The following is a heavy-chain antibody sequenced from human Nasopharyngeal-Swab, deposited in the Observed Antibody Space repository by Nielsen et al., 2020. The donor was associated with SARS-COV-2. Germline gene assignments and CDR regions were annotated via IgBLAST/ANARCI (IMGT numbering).Heavy chain of an antibody. CDR3: ARGLSGVVPAPILGLGPYYYFYFMDV. CDR1: GGSFSANY. D-gene: IGHD2-2*01. CDR2: INHSGST. Sequence: SETLSLTCAVSGGSFSANYWGWIRQPPGKGLERIGEINHSGSTNYNPSLNSRVTISVDTSKSQFSLKLTSVTAADTSVYYCARGLSGVVPAPILGLGPYYYFYFMDVWGKGTTVTVSS. V-gene: IGHV4-34*01. J-gene: IGHJ6*03.